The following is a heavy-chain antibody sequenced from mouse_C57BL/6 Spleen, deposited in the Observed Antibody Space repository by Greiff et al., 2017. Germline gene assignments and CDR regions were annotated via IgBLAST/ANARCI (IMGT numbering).Heavy chain of an antibody. D-gene: IGHD1-1*01. V-gene: IGHV1-9*01. CDR1: GYTFPGYW. CDR2: ILPGSGST. J-gene: IGHJ1*03. Sequence: VQLQQSGAELMKPGASVKLSCTATGYTFPGYWIEWVKQRPGHGLEWIGEILPGSGSTNYNEKFKGKATFTADTSSNTAYMQLSSLTTEDSSIYYCARGIDYYVSTHWYFDVWGTGTTVTVSS. CDR3: ARGIDYYVSTHWYFDV.